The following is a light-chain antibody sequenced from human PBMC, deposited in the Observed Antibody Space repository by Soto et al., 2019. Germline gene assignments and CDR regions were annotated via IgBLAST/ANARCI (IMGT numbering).Light chain of an antibody. CDR1: QSVSSN. V-gene: IGKV3-15*01. Sequence: EIVMTQSPATLSVSPGERATLSCRASQSVSSNLAWYQQKPGQAPRLLIYGASTRATVIPARFSSSGSGTEFTLTISSLQSEDFAVYYCQQYDNWPPYTFGQGTKLEIK. CDR2: GAS. CDR3: QQYDNWPPYT. J-gene: IGKJ2*01.